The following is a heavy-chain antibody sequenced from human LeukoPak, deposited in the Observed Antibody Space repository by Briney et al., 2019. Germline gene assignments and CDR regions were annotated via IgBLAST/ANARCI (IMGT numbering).Heavy chain of an antibody. CDR1: GGSISSGGYY. V-gene: IGHV4-31*03. J-gene: IGHJ4*02. CDR3: ARKSIVTAGRKPYDY. Sequence: SQTLSLTCTVSGGSISSGGYYWSWIRQHPGKGLEWIGYIYYSGSTYYNPSLKSRVTISVDTSKNQFSLRLSSVTAADTAVYHCARKSIVTAGRKPYDYWDQGTLVTVSP. CDR2: IYYSGST. D-gene: IGHD6-13*01.